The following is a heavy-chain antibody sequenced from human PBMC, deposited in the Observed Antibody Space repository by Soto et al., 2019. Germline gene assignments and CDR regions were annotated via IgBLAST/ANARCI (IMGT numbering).Heavy chain of an antibody. CDR1: GFTFSSYW. CDR2: IKQDGSEK. J-gene: IGHJ4*02. D-gene: IGHD3-3*01. Sequence: EVQLVESGGGLVQPGGSLRLSCAASGFTFSSYWMSWVRQAPGKGLEWGANIKQDGSEKYYVDSVKGRFTISRDNAKNSLYLQMNSLRAEDTAVYYCARPKGLRFLEWFDYWGQGTLVTVSS. V-gene: IGHV3-7*01. CDR3: ARPKGLRFLEWFDY.